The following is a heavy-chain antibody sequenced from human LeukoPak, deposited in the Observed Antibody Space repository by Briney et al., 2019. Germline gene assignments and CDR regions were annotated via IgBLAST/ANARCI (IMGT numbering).Heavy chain of an antibody. V-gene: IGHV4-59*01. J-gene: IGHJ4*02. Sequence: PSETLSLTCTVSGGSISSYYWSWIRQPPGKGLEWIGYIYYSGSTNYNPSLKSRVTISVDTSKNQFFLKLSSVTAADTAVYYCARAYGSGSLDYWGQGTLVTVSS. CDR3: ARAYGSGSLDY. D-gene: IGHD3-10*01. CDR2: IYYSGST. CDR1: GGSISSYY.